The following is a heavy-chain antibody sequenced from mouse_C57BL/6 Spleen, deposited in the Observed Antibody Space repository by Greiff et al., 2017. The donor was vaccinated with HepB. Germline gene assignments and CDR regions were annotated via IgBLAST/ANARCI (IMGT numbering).Heavy chain of an antibody. CDR1: GYSITSGYY. D-gene: IGHD1-1*01. V-gene: IGHV3-6*01. Sequence: EESGPGLVKPSQSLSLTCSVTGYSITSGYYWNWIRQFPGNKLEWMGYISYDGSNNYNPSLKNRISITRDTSKHQFFLKLNSVTTEDTATYYCARGNYGSSYDYAMDYWGQGTSVTVSS. J-gene: IGHJ4*01. CDR2: ISYDGSN. CDR3: ARGNYGSSYDYAMDY.